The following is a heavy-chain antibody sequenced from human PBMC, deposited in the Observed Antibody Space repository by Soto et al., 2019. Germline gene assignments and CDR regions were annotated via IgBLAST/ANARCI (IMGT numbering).Heavy chain of an antibody. J-gene: IGHJ3*02. V-gene: IGHV1-69*06. D-gene: IGHD2-21*02. CDR2: IIPIFGTA. CDR1: GGTFSSYA. CDR3: ARDFGSNLAYCGGDCYQPSFDI. Sequence: ASVKVSCKASGGTFSSYAISWVRQAPGQGLEWMGGIIPIFGTANYAQKFQGRVTITADKSTSTAYMELSSLRSEDTAVYYCARDFGSNLAYCGGDCYQPSFDIWGQGTMVTVSS.